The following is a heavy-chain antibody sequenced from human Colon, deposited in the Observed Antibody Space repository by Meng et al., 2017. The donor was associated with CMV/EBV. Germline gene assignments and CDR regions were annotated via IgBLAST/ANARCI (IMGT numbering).Heavy chain of an antibody. CDR3: ARMNFDYYYFNN. Sequence: GGSLRLSCTVSGFTVSNNYMNWVRQAPGKGLEWVSVISDAGNTYYADSVKGRFTISRDNSKNSVYLQMNSLRAEDTAVYFCARMNFDYYYFNNWGQGTPVTVSS. CDR1: GFTVSNNY. CDR2: ISDAGNT. D-gene: IGHD2/OR15-2a*01. V-gene: IGHV3-66*01. J-gene: IGHJ4*02.